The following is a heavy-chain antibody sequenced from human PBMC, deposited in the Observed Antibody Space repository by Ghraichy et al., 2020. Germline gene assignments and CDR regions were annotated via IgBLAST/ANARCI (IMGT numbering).Heavy chain of an antibody. CDR3: SSYRINWFDP. Sequence: SETLSLTCAVYGGSFSGYYWSWIRQPPGKGLEWIGEINHSGSTNYNPSLKSRVTISVDTSKNQFSLKLSSVTAADTAVYYCSSYRINWFDPGGQGTLVTVSS. CDR2: INHSGST. V-gene: IGHV4-34*01. CDR1: GGSFSGYY. J-gene: IGHJ5*02.